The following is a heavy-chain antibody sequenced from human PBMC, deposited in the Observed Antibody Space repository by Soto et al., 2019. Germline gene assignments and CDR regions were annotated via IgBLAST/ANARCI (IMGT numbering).Heavy chain of an antibody. CDR2: INHSGST. V-gene: IGHV4-34*01. Sequence: SETLSLTCAVYGGSFSGYYWSWIRQPPGKGLEWIGEINHSGSTNYNPSLKSRVTISVDTSKNQFPLKLSSVTAADTAVYYCARGRYYDFWSGYCTFDYWGQGTLVTVS. D-gene: IGHD3-3*01. CDR1: GGSFSGYY. J-gene: IGHJ4*02. CDR3: ARGRYYDFWSGYCTFDY.